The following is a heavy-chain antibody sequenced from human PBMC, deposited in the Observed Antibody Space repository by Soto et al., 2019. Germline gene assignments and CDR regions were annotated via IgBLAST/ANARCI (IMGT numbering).Heavy chain of an antibody. CDR1: GFTFSSYA. V-gene: IGHV3-23*01. D-gene: IGHD2-15*01. CDR3: AKGRGEGYCTGGSCSFDY. CDR2: ISGSGGST. Sequence: PGGSLRLSCAASGFTFSSYAMSWVRQAPGKGLEWVSGISGSGGSTYYADSVKGRVTISRDNANNTLYLRMNSLRVEDAAVYYCAKGRGEGYCTGGSCSFDYWGQGTLVTVSS. J-gene: IGHJ4*02.